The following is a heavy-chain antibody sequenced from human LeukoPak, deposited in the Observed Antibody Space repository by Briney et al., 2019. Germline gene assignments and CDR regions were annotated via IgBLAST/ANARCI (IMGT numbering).Heavy chain of an antibody. CDR2: ISWDGSTT. J-gene: IGHJ1*01. Sequence: GVLRLSCAASGFTFDDYALHWVRQTPGRAPEWLSLISWDGSTTYYADSVRGRFTVSRDNTQDSLYLQMNSLTTEDTAFYYCARGGFLVSEYFQHWGQGTLVSVSS. CDR3: ARGGFLVSEYFQH. CDR1: GFTFDDYA. V-gene: IGHV3-43D*03. D-gene: IGHD3-16*01.